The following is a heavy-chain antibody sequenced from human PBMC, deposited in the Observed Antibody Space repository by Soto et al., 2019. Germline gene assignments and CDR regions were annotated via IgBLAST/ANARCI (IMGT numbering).Heavy chain of an antibody. CDR3: ATELNPEQNYYYYGMDV. V-gene: IGHV1-69*01. J-gene: IGHJ6*02. Sequence: QVQLVQSGAEVKKPGSSVKVSCKASGGTFSSYAISWVRQAPGQGLEWMGGIIPIFGTANYAQKFQGRVTITADESTSTAYMELSSLRSEDTAVYYCATELNPEQNYYYYGMDVWGQGTTVTVSS. CDR2: IIPIFGTA. CDR1: GGTFSSYA.